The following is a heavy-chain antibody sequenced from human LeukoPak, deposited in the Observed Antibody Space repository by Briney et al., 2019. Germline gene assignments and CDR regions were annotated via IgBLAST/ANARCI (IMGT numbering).Heavy chain of an antibody. V-gene: IGHV4-34*01. Sequence: SSETLSLTCAVYGGSFSGYYWSWIRQPPGKGLEWIGEINHSGSTNYNPSLKSRVTISVDTSKSQFSLKLGSVTAADTAVYYCARNRRYRGGADYWGQGTLVTVSS. CDR3: ARNRRYRGGADY. D-gene: IGHD3-16*01. CDR1: GGSFSGYY. CDR2: INHSGST. J-gene: IGHJ4*02.